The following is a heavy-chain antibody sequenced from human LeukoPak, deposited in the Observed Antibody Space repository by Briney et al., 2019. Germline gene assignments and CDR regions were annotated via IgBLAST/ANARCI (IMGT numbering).Heavy chain of an antibody. V-gene: IGHV1-2*06. CDR2: INPNSGGT. Sequence: ASVTVSCKDSGYTFTGDYMHWVRQAPGQGLEWMGRINPNSGGTNYAQKFQGRVTMTRDTSISTAYMELSRLRSDDTAVYYCATGFLVYYFDYWGQGTLVTVSS. CDR1: GYTFTGDY. D-gene: IGHD2-2*01. CDR3: ATGFLVYYFDY. J-gene: IGHJ4*02.